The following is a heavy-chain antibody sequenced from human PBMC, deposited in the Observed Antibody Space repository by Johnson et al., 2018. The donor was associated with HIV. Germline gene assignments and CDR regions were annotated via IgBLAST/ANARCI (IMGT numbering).Heavy chain of an antibody. CDR2: ISWNSDTL. J-gene: IGHJ3*01. CDR1: GFTFEDYA. CDR3: ARMGGYHHSCGCIYDACGL. D-gene: IGHD3-16*02. Sequence: VQLVESGGTLVQPDRSLRLSCASSGFTFEDYAMHWVRQGPGKGLEWVSGISWNSDTLVYADSVKGRFTISRDNAKNSLYLQMNSLRAEDTAVYYCARMGGYHHSCGCIYDACGLWGQGTRVTVSS. V-gene: IGHV3-9*01.